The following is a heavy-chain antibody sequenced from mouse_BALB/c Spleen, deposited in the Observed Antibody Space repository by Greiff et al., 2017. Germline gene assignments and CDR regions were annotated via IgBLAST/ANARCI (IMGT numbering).Heavy chain of an antibody. Sequence: VQLQQSGPGLVKPSQSLSLTCTVTGYSITSDYAWNWIRQFPGNKLEWMGYISYSGSTSYNPSLKSRISITRDTSKNQFFLQLNSVTTEDTATYYCASMDGMLAYWGQGTLVTVSA. V-gene: IGHV3-2*02. CDR1: GYSITSDYA. J-gene: IGHJ3*01. D-gene: IGHD2-1*01. CDR3: ASMDGMLAY. CDR2: ISYSGST.